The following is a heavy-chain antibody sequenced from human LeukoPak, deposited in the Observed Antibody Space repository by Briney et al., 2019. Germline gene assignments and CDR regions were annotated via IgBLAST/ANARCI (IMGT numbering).Heavy chain of an antibody. V-gene: IGHV3-30*18. Sequence: GGSLRLSCAASGFTFSSYGMHWVRQAPGKGLEWVAVISYDGSNKYYADSVKGRFTISRDNSKNTLYLQMNSLRAEDTAVYYCAKTYYYDSSGYYDYWGQGTLVTVSS. CDR2: ISYDGSNK. CDR3: AKTYYYDSSGYYDY. D-gene: IGHD3-22*01. J-gene: IGHJ4*02. CDR1: GFTFSSYG.